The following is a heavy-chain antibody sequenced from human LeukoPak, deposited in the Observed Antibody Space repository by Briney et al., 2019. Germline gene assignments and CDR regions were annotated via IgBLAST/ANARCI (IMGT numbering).Heavy chain of an antibody. Sequence: GGSLRLSCGATGFTLSSYWMHWVRQAPGKGLVWVSRINGDGSSTTYADSVKDRFTISRDNAKNTLYLQMNSLRAEDTAVYYCVRDGNDGLNDWEYWGQGALVTVSS. CDR3: VRDGNDGLNDWEY. CDR1: GFTLSSYW. J-gene: IGHJ1*01. CDR2: INGDGSST. D-gene: IGHD1-1*01. V-gene: IGHV3-74*03.